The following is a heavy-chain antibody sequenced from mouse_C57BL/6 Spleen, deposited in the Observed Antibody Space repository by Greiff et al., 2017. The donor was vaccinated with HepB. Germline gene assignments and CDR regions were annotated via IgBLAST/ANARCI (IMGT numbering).Heavy chain of an antibody. CDR1: GYAFSSSW. V-gene: IGHV1-82*01. J-gene: IGHJ2*01. CDR3: ARTHDGYYGY. Sequence: QVQLKQSGPELVKPGASVKISCKASGYAFSSSWMNWVKQRPGKGLEWIGRIYPGDGDTNYNGKFKGKATLTADKSSSTAYMQLSSLTSEDSAVYFCARTHDGYYGYWGQGTTLTVSS. CDR2: IYPGDGDT. D-gene: IGHD2-3*01.